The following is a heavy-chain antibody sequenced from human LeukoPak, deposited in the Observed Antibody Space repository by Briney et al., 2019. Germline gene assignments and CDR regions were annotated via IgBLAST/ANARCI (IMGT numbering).Heavy chain of an antibody. CDR1: GGSISSYY. CDR3: ARLVNWNYVDY. J-gene: IGHJ4*02. D-gene: IGHD1-7*01. Sequence: PSETLSLTCTVSGGSISSYYWSWIRQPPGKGLAWIRYIYYSATTNYTPSLKSRVTISVDTSKNQFSLKLSSVTAADTAVYNCARLVNWNYVDYWGQGPLVTVSS. V-gene: IGHV4-59*01. CDR2: IYYSATT.